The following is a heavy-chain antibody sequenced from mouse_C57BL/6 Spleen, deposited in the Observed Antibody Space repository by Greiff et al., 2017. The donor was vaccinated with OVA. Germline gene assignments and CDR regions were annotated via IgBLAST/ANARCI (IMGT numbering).Heavy chain of an antibody. J-gene: IGHJ1*03. D-gene: IGHD1-1*01. CDR3: ARRGVFTTVVADWYFDV. V-gene: IGHV1-69*01. CDR2: IDPSDSYT. Sequence: QVQLQQPGAELVMPGASVKLSCKASGYTFTSYWMHWVKQRPGQGLEWIGEIDPSDSYTNYNQKFKGKSTLTVDKSSSTAYKQLSSLTSEDAAVYYCARRGVFTTVVADWYFDVWGTGTTVTVSS. CDR1: GYTFTSYW.